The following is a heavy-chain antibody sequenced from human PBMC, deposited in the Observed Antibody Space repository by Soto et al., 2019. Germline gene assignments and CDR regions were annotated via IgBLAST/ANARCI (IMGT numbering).Heavy chain of an antibody. J-gene: IGHJ6*02. V-gene: IGHV1-69*12. CDR2: IIPMFGTA. Sequence: QVQLVQSGAEVKKPGSSVKVSCKASGGTFSTDSISWVRQAPGQGLEWMGGIIPMFGTANNAKKFQGRVTITADESTSTAYMELSSPRSEAAAVYFCAREIDGHYGMAAWGQGTTVTVAS. CDR1: GGTFSTDS. CDR3: AREIDGHYGMAA.